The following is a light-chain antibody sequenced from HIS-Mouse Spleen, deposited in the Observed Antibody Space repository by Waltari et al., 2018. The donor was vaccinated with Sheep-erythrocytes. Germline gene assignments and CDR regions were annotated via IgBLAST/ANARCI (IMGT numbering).Light chain of an antibody. Sequence: QSALTQPRSVSGSPGPSVTISCTGTSSDVGGYNYVSWYQQHPGKAPKLMIYDVSKRPSGFPDRFSGSKSGNTASLTISGLQAEDEADYYCCSYAGSYTWVFGGGTKLTVL. CDR1: SSDVGGYNY. CDR3: CSYAGSYTWV. CDR2: DVS. J-gene: IGLJ3*02. V-gene: IGLV2-11*01.